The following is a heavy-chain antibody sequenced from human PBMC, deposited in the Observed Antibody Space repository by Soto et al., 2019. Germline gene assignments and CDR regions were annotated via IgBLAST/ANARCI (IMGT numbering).Heavy chain of an antibody. J-gene: IGHJ5*02. CDR1: GFTFSDYS. D-gene: IGHD1-7*01. CDR3: ARDRKYNWNYAWFDP. Sequence: EVQLVESGGGLVKPGGSLRLSCEASGFTFSDYSMNWVRQAPGKGLEWVSSITGNSSYIYYADSVKGRFTISRDNAKNSLYLQMNSLRAEDTAVYYCARDRKYNWNYAWFDPWGQGTLVTVSS. V-gene: IGHV3-21*01. CDR2: ITGNSSYI.